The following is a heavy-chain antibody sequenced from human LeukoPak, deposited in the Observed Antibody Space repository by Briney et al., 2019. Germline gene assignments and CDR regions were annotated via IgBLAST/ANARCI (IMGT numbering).Heavy chain of an antibody. Sequence: SETLSLTCAVYGGSCDDYYCSWIRQPPGKGLEWIGEIHPHGIFYYNSSLVSRVTISIDTSKTQFSLRLAPVTAADTAFYYCARGRDRSKAGDLWGQGSLVTVSS. CDR3: ARGRDRSKAGDL. CDR1: GGSCDDYY. CDR2: IHPHGIF. V-gene: IGHV4-34*01. D-gene: IGHD5-24*01. J-gene: IGHJ5*02.